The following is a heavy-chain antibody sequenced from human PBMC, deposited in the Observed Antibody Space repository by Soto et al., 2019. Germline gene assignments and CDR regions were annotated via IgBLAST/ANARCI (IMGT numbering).Heavy chain of an antibody. Sequence: GECLKISCKGSGYSFISYWIGWVREMVGKGLEWMGIIYPGDSDPRYSPSFQGQVTISADKSISTAYLQWSSLKASDAAMYYCARRSYYDFWSGALDVWGQGTTVTVSS. D-gene: IGHD3-3*01. J-gene: IGHJ6*02. CDR3: ARRSYYDFWSGALDV. CDR2: IYPGDSDP. CDR1: GYSFISYW. V-gene: IGHV5-51*01.